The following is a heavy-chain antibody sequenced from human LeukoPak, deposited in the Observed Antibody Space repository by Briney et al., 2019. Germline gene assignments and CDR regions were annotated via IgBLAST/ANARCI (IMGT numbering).Heavy chain of an antibody. J-gene: IGHJ4*02. CDR3: GRDPDALDY. Sequence: GGSLRLSCAASGFTFSRYSMNWVRQAPGKGLEWVSYIRSSGSPIYYADSVKGRFTISRDDAKNSLYLQMNRLGDEDTAVYYCGRDPDALDYWGPGTLVTVSS. CDR2: IRSSGSPI. V-gene: IGHV3-48*02. CDR1: GFTFSRYS.